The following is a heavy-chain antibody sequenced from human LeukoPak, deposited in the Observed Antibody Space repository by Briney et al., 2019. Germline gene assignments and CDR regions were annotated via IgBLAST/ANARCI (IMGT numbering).Heavy chain of an antibody. CDR3: ARVPIALVVVIG. D-gene: IGHD2-15*01. CDR1: GGSISSSSYY. V-gene: IGHV4-39*07. J-gene: IGHJ1*01. Sequence: SETLSLTCTVSGGSISSSSYYWGWIRQPPGKGLEWIGSIYYSGSTYYNPSLKSRVTISVDTSKNQFSLKLSSVTAADTAVYYCARVPIALVVVIGWGQGTLVTVSS. CDR2: IYYSGST.